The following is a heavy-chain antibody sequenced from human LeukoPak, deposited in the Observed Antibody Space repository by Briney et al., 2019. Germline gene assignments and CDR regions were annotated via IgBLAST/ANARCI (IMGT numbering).Heavy chain of an antibody. CDR2: ISDRGGST. Sequence: ESPRLSCAASGFTFSSYAMSWVRQAPGKGLEWVSVISDRGGSTYYADSVKGRFTLSRDNSKKTLYLQMNSLRAEDTAVYYCVKADSGYDLLFDYWGQGTPVTVSS. CDR3: VKADSGYDLLFDY. CDR1: GFTFSSYA. D-gene: IGHD5-12*01. J-gene: IGHJ4*02. V-gene: IGHV3-23*01.